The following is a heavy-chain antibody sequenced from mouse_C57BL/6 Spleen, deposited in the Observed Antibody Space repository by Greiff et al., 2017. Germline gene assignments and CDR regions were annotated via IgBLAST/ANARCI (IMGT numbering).Heavy chain of an antibody. CDR1: GYTFTSYW. CDR3: ARDDYYAMDY. J-gene: IGHJ4*01. Sequence: QVQLKQSGAELVRPGSSVKLSCKASGYTFTSYWMHWVKQRPIQGLEWIGNIDPSDSETHYNQKFKDKATLTVDKSSSTAYMQLSSLTSEDSAVYYCARDDYYAMDYWGQGTSVTVSS. V-gene: IGHV1-52*01. CDR2: IDPSDSET.